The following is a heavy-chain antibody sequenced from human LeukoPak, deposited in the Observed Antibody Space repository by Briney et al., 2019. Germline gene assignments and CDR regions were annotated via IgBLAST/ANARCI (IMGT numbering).Heavy chain of an antibody. D-gene: IGHD2-2*01. Sequence: GGSLRLSCAASGFTFSSYWMSWVRQAPGKGLEWVANIRQDGSEKYYVDSVKGQFTLSRDNAKNSLYLQMTSLRAEDTAVYYCARENRSTSCCFDYWGQGTLVTVSS. V-gene: IGHV3-7*01. CDR2: IRQDGSEK. J-gene: IGHJ4*02. CDR1: GFTFSSYW. CDR3: ARENRSTSCCFDY.